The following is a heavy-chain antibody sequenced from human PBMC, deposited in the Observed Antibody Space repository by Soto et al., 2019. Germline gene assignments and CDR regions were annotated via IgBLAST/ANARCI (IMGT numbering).Heavy chain of an antibody. V-gene: IGHV5-51*01. CDR3: ARQGEGSGWYVYYYGMDV. J-gene: IGHJ6*02. Sequence: GESLKISCKGSGCSFTSYWIGWVRQMPGKGLEWMGIIYPGDSDTRYSPSFQGQVTISADKSISTAYLQWSSLKASDTAMYYCARQGEGSGWYVYYYGMDVWGQGTKVTVSS. CDR1: GCSFTSYW. D-gene: IGHD6-19*01. CDR2: IYPGDSDT.